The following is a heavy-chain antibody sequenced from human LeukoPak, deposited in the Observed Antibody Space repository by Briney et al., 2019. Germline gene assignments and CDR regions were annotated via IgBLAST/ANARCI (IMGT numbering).Heavy chain of an antibody. J-gene: IGHJ4*02. CDR3: ARTARLPDS. V-gene: IGHV4-4*09. Sequence: PSETLSLTCTVSDDSIRTHYWSWIRQPPGKGLECIGYVYFCGITNYNPSLKSRVTMSVDTSKNQLSLKLSSVTAADTAVYYCARTARLPDSWGQGTLVTVSS. CDR1: DDSIRTHY. D-gene: IGHD2-21*01. CDR2: VYFCGIT.